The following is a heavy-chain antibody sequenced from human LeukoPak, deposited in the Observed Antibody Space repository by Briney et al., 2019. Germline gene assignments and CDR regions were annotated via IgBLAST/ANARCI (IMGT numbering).Heavy chain of an antibody. V-gene: IGHV3-23*01. D-gene: IGHD3-9*01. CDR3: AKDQSGYDILTGYGFDY. CDR1: GFTFSSYV. CDR2: ISGSGGST. J-gene: IGHJ4*02. Sequence: SGGSLRLSCAASGFTFSSYVMSWVRQAPGKGLEWVSTISGSGGSTSYPDSVKGRFTISRDNSKNTLYLQMKSVRAEDTAVYYCAKDQSGYDILTGYGFDYWGQGTLVTVSS.